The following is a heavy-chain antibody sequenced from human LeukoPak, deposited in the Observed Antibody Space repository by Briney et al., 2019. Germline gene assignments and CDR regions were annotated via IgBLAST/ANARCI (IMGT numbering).Heavy chain of an antibody. CDR1: GFTFTTYG. CDR3: AKGVNPGYNPGWSNFDY. V-gene: IGHV3-23*01. J-gene: IGHJ4*02. CDR2: ISGSDDSL. D-gene: IGHD1-14*01. Sequence: PGGSLRLSCAASGFTFTTYGMSWVRQAPGKGLEWVSSISGSDDSLYYIDSVKGRFTISRDNAKNTVHLQMNTLRAEDTAIYYCAKGVNPGYNPGWSNFDYWGQGTLVTVSS.